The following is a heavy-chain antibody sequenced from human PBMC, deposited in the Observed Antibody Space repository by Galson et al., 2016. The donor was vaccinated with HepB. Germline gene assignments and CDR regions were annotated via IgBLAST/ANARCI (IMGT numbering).Heavy chain of an antibody. J-gene: IGHJ6*02. CDR2: INWSGEST. CDR1: GFTFDDYG. CDR3: ARGLVGSGMDV. D-gene: IGHD3-10*01. Sequence: SLRLSCAASGFTFDDYGMTWVRQAPGKGLEWVSGINWSGESTAYADSVKGRFTISRDDAKNSLYLQMSSLRAEDTALYQCARGLVGSGMDVWGQGTTVTVSS. V-gene: IGHV3-20*01.